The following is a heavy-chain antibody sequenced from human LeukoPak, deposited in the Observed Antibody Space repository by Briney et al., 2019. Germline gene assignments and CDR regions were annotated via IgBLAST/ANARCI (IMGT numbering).Heavy chain of an antibody. J-gene: IGHJ4*02. CDR1: GFTFSSYG. V-gene: IGHV3-23*01. CDR3: AKRGGAYYYDSSGYYYPSDYYFDY. Sequence: GGSLRLSCAVSGFTFSSYGMSWVRQAPGKGLEWVSAISGSGGSTYYADSVKGRFTISRDNSKNTLYLQMNSLRAEDTAVYYCAKRGGAYYYDSSGYYYPSDYYFDYWGQGTLVTVSS. CDR2: ISGSGGST. D-gene: IGHD3-22*01.